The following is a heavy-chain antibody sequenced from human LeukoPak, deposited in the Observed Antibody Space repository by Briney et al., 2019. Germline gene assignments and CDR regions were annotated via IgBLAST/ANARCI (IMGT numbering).Heavy chain of an antibody. CDR1: GDSISTYH. Sequence: PSETVSLTCSVSGDSISTYHWNWIRKSPGKGLEWISYMQSTGNSKYNPSLRSRVTIFVDTSKSQVALILSSVAAADTAVYYCARDKQHSYGRYFDHWGQGALVTVSS. D-gene: IGHD5-18*01. CDR2: MQSTGNS. CDR3: ARDKQHSYGRYFDH. V-gene: IGHV4-59*01. J-gene: IGHJ4*02.